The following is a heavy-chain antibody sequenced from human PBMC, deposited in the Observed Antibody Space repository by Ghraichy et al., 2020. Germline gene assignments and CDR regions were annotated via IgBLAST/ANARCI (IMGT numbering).Heavy chain of an antibody. Sequence: GESLNISCKGSGYSFTSYWIGWVRQMPGKGLEWMGIIYPSDSDTRYSPSFQGQVTISVDKSISTAYLQWSSLKASDSAMYFCATSLYFDWSGYVEYWGQGTLITVSS. CDR3: ATSLYFDWSGYVEY. J-gene: IGHJ4*02. CDR2: IYPSDSDT. CDR1: GYSFTSYW. D-gene: IGHD3-9*01. V-gene: IGHV5-51*01.